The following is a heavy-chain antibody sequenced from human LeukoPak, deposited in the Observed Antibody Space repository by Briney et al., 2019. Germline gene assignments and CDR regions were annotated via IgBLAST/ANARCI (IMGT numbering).Heavy chain of an antibody. J-gene: IGHJ4*01. V-gene: IGHV4-38-2*02. CDR3: ARDQVVPATAIGF. Sequence: SETLSLTCSVSNYSIRSHYYWVWLRPPPGKGLEWLGSIHRSGSVYYNDNPSLESRVAMSMDASNNQFSLRLTSLPAADTAVYYCARDQVVPATAIGFWGLGTLVTVSS. CDR1: NYSIRSHYY. CDR2: IHRSGSV. D-gene: IGHD2-2*02.